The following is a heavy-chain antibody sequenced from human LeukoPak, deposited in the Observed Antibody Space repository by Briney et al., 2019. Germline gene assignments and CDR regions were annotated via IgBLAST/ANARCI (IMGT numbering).Heavy chain of an antibody. Sequence: RGESLKISCKGSGYSFTSYWIGWVRQMPGKGLEWMGIIYPGDSDTRYSPSFQGQVTISADKSISTAHLQWSSLKASDTAMYYCARLNMVRGAGVDYWGQGTLVTVSS. V-gene: IGHV5-51*01. CDR3: ARLNMVRGAGVDY. D-gene: IGHD3-10*01. CDR1: GYSFTSYW. J-gene: IGHJ4*02. CDR2: IYPGDSDT.